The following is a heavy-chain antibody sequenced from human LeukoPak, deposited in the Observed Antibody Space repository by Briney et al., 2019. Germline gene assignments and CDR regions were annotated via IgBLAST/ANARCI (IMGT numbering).Heavy chain of an antibody. D-gene: IGHD4-17*01. V-gene: IGHV4-4*02. Sequence: GEIYHSGSTNHNPSLKSRVTISVDKSKNQFSLKLSSVTAADTAVYYCARGHYGDYVTPVDYWGQGTLVTVSS. J-gene: IGHJ4*02. CDR2: IYHSGST. CDR3: ARGHYGDYVTPVDY.